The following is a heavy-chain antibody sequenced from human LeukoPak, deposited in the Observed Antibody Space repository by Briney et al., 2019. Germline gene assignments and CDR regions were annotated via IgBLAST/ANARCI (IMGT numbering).Heavy chain of an antibody. CDR3: AKAEYCSGGTCAIDY. Sequence: GGSLRLSCAASGFTFSTYGMHWVRQAPGKGLEWVAVISYDGSNKYYADSVKGRFTISRDNSKNTLYLQMNSLRAEDTAVYYCAKAEYCSGGTCAIDYWGQGTLVTVSS. D-gene: IGHD2-15*01. CDR2: ISYDGSNK. J-gene: IGHJ4*02. CDR1: GFTFSTYG. V-gene: IGHV3-30*18.